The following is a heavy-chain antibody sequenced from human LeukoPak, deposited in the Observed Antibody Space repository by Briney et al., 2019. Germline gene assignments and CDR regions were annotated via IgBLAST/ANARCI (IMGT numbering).Heavy chain of an antibody. CDR1: GFTFKDYA. V-gene: IGHV3-43*02. J-gene: IGHJ2*01. CDR3: AKDEDDHSLSLSL. Sequence: GGSLTLSCAPSGFTFKDYAMHWVRQAPGKGLEWVSLISGDGGTTHYADSVKGRFTISRDNNKKSLYLQKNSLRTEDTALYYCAKDEDDHSLSLSLWGRGTLVTVSS. CDR2: ISGDGGTT. D-gene: IGHD1-1*01.